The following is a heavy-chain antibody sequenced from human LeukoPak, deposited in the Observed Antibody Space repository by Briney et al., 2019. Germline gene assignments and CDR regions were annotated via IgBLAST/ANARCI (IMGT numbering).Heavy chain of an antibody. V-gene: IGHV4-4*02. CDR1: GGSISSSNW. D-gene: IGHD2-2*01. J-gene: IGHJ6*02. CDR2: IYHSGST. Sequence: SETLSLTCAVSGGSISSSNWWSWVRQPPGKGLEWIGEIYHSGSTNYNPSPKSRVTISVDKSKNQFSLKLSSVTAADTAVYYCAGENRTSYYYYYGMDVWGQGTTVTVSS. CDR3: AGENRTSYYYYYGMDV.